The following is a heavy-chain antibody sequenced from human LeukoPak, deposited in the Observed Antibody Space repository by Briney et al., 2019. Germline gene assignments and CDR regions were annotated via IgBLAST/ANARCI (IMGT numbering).Heavy chain of an antibody. Sequence: SETLSLTCTVSGGSISNYYWNWIRQPAGKGLEWIGRIYSSGSTNYNPSLKSRVTMSVDTSKNQFSLKLSSVTAADTAVYYCARDYFLEYYFDYWGQGTLVSVSS. CDR1: GGSISNYY. D-gene: IGHD3-3*01. J-gene: IGHJ4*02. CDR2: IYSSGST. CDR3: ARDYFLEYYFDY. V-gene: IGHV4-4*07.